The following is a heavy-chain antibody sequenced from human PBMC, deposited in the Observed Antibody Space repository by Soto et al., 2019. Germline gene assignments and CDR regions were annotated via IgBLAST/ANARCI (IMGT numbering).Heavy chain of an antibody. CDR1: GFTFSIYS. V-gene: IGHV3-21*01. Sequence: EVQLVESGGGLVKPGGSLRLSCAASGFTFSIYSMNWVRQAPGKGLEWVSSISSSSSYIYYADSVKGRFTISRDNAKNSLYLQMNSLRAEDTAVYYCARLTSFVSSGYYCYWCQGTLVTVSS. CDR2: ISSSSSYI. D-gene: IGHD3-22*01. J-gene: IGHJ4*02. CDR3: ARLTSFVSSGYYCY.